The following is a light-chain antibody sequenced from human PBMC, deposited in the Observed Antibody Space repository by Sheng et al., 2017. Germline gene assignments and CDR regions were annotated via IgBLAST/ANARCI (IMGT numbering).Light chain of an antibody. CDR2: EVN. J-gene: IGLJ2*01. V-gene: IGLV2-23*02. CDR1: ISDVGSYNF. Sequence: QSALTQPASVSGSPGQSITISCTGTISDVGSYNFVSWYQQHPGKAPKLILYEVNKRPSGVSNRFSGSKSGTAASLTISGLQAEDEADYYCWSYAGRSSLLFGGGTTLTVL. CDR3: WSYAGRSSLL.